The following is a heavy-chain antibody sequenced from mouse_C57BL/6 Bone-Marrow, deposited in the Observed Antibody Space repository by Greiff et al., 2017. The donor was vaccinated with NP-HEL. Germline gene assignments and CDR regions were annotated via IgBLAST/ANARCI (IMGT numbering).Heavy chain of an antibody. CDR1: GFTFSSYG. CDR2: ISSGGSYT. Sequence: EVKVVESGGALVKPGGSLKLSFAASGFTFSSYGMSWVRQTPDKRLEWVATISSGGSYTYYPDSVKGRFTISRDNAKNTLYLQMSSLKSEDTAMYYCARHYYSNYFDYWGQGTTLTVSS. V-gene: IGHV5-6*01. CDR3: ARHYYSNYFDY. J-gene: IGHJ2*01. D-gene: IGHD2-5*01.